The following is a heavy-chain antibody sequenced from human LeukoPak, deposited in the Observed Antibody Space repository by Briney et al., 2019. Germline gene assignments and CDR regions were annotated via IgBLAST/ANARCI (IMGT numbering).Heavy chain of an antibody. CDR1: GGTFSSYA. V-gene: IGHV1-69*13. CDR3: ARDSYRAFDI. CDR2: IIPIFGTA. D-gene: IGHD1-26*01. Sequence: GASVKVSCKASGGTFSSYAISWVRQAPGQGLEWMGGIIPIFGTANYAQKFQGRVTITADESTSTAYMELSRLRSEDTAVYYCARDSYRAFDIWGQGTMVTVSS. J-gene: IGHJ3*02.